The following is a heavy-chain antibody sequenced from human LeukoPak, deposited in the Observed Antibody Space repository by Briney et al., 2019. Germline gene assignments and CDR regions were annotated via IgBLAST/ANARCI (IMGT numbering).Heavy chain of an antibody. D-gene: IGHD6-6*01. CDR1: GYSFTNYW. CDR2: IYPGDSDT. J-gene: IGHJ4*02. CDR3: ARRYSSSSIDY. V-gene: IGHV5-51*01. Sequence: GESLKISCKGSGYSFTNYWIGWVRQMPGKGLEWMGIIYPGDSDTRYSPSFQGQVIISADKSICTTYLQWSSLKASDTAMYYCARRYSSSSIDYWGLGTLVTVSS.